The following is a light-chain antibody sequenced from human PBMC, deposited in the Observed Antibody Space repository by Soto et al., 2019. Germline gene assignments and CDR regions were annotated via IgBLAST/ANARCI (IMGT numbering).Light chain of an antibody. J-gene: IGKJ3*01. V-gene: IGKV1-9*01. CDR2: CAS. CDR3: QQLNIFPPLFT. CDR1: QGIRSY. Sequence: DIQLTQSPFFLSASVGDRVTITCRASQGIRSYLAWYQQRPGKAPELLIYCASTLRTGVASRFSGSGSGTEFTLTISSLQPEAFATYFCQQLNIFPPLFTFGPGTKVDIK.